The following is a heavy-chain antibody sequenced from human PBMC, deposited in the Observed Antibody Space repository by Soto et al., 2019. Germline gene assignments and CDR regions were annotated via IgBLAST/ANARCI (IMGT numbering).Heavy chain of an antibody. Sequence: SETLSLTCAVSGGSISTSNWWSWVRQPPGKGLEWIGEVYRAGSTNYNPSLESRLTISVDKSKNQFSLKLTSVTAADTAVYYCARARATIAAAAIFDCWGQGTLVT. V-gene: IGHV4-4*02. CDR2: VYRAGST. D-gene: IGHD6-13*01. J-gene: IGHJ4*02. CDR1: GGSISTSNW. CDR3: ARARATIAAAAIFDC.